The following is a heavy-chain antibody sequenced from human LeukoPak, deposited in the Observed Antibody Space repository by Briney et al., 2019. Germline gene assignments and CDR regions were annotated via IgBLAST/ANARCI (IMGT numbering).Heavy chain of an antibody. Sequence: ASVKVSCKASVYTFTSYGISWVRQAPGQGLEWMGWISAYNGNTNYAQKLQGRVTLTTDTSTSTAYMELRSLRSDDTAVYYCARVTMVRGVIVDYYYYGMDVWGQGTTVTVSS. CDR2: ISAYNGNT. J-gene: IGHJ6*02. CDR1: VYTFTSYG. D-gene: IGHD3-10*01. V-gene: IGHV1-18*01. CDR3: ARVTMVRGVIVDYYYYGMDV.